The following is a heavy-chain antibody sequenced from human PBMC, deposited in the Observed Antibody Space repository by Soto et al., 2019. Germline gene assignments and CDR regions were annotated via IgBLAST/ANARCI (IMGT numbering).Heavy chain of an antibody. J-gene: IGHJ6*03. CDR1: GFTFSSYW. V-gene: IGHV3-74*01. CDR2: INGDGTTT. Sequence: EVQLVESGGGLVQPGGSLRLSCAASGFTFSSYWMHWVRQAPGKGLVWVSRINGDGTTTTYADSVKGRFTISRDNAKNTLYVEMNSLRAEDTAVYYCARVGTGYYYKDVWGKGTTVTVSS. CDR3: ARVGTGYYYKDV. D-gene: IGHD1-1*01.